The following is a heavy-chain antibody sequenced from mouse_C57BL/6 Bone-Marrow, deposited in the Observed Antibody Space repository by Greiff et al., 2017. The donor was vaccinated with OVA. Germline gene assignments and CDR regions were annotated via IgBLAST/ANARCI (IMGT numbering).Heavy chain of an antibody. CDR1: GYTFTDYY. CDR2: INPNNGGT. Sequence: VQLKQSGPELVKPGASVKISCKASGYTFTDYYMNWVKQSHGKSLEWIGDINPNNGGTSYNQKFKGKATLTVDKSSSTAYMELRSLTSEDSAVYYCARSPFYYFDYWGQGTTLTVSS. J-gene: IGHJ2*01. CDR3: ARSPFYYFDY. V-gene: IGHV1-26*01.